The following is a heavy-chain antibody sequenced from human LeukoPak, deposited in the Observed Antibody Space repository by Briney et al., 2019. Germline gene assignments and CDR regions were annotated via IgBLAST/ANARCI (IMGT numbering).Heavy chain of an antibody. J-gene: IGHJ5*02. CDR3: ARGKTSQNIVTRKTYNWFDP. Sequence: GGSLRLSCAASGFTFSSYNMNWVRQAPGKGLEWVSSISSSSDYIYYAGSVKGRFTISRDNAKNSLYLQMKSLRAEDTAVYYCARGKTSQNIVTRKTYNWFDPWGQGTRVIVSS. V-gene: IGHV3-21*01. D-gene: IGHD2/OR15-2a*01. CDR2: ISSSSDYI. CDR1: GFTFSSYN.